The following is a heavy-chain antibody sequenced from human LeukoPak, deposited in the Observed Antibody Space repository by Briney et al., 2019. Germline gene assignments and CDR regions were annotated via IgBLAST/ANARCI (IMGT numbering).Heavy chain of an antibody. Sequence: ASVKVSCKVSGYSLTELSMHWVRQAPGKGLEWMGGFDPEDGETIYAQKFQGRVTMTEDTSTDTAYMELSSLRSEDTAVYYCATAVPIVVVYHDAFDIWGQGTMVTVSS. V-gene: IGHV1-24*01. D-gene: IGHD2-2*01. CDR1: GYSLTELS. CDR3: ATAVPIVVVYHDAFDI. J-gene: IGHJ3*02. CDR2: FDPEDGET.